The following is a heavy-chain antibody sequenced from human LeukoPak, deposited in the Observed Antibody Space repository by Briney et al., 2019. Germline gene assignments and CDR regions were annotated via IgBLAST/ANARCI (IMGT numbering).Heavy chain of an antibody. V-gene: IGHV1-18*01. CDR2: ISAYNGNT. D-gene: IGHD6-13*01. CDR3: ARVYEKEYSSSWYDAFDI. CDR1: GYTFTSYG. J-gene: IGHJ3*02. Sequence: APVKVSCKASGYTFTSYGISWVRQAPGQGLEWMGWISAYNGNTNYAQKLQGRVTMTTDTSTSTAYMELRSLRSDDTAVYYCARVYEKEYSSSWYDAFDIWGQGTMVTVSS.